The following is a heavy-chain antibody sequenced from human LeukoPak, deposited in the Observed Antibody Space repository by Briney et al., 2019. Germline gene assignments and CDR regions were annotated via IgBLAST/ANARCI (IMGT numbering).Heavy chain of an antibody. Sequence: GSLRLSCAASGFTFSSYWMSWVRQAPGKGPEWIGEINHSRSANYNPSLKSRVTISVDTSKNQFSLKLSSVTAADTAVYYFARGRGNFDYWGQGTLVTVSS. CDR3: ARGRGNFDY. CDR1: GFTFSSYW. J-gene: IGHJ4*02. D-gene: IGHD3-10*01. V-gene: IGHV4-34*01. CDR2: INHSRSA.